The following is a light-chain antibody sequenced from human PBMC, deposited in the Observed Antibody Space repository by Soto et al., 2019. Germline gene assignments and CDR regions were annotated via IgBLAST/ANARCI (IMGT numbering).Light chain of an antibody. CDR3: TSYTSTITRKV. V-gene: IGLV2-14*01. CDR2: EVS. CDR1: SSDVGGYNY. Sequence: QSAMTQPASVSGSPGQSIAISCTGTSSDVGGYNYVSWYQQHPGKAPKLMIYEVSNRPSGVSDRFSGSKSDNTASLTISGLQAEDEADYYCTSYTSTITRKVFGGGTKLTVL. J-gene: IGLJ3*02.